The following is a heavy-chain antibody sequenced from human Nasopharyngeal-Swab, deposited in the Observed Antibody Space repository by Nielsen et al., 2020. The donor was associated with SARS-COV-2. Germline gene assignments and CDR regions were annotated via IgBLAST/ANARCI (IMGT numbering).Heavy chain of an antibody. CDR1: GFTFSDYY. Sequence: GGSLRPSCAASGFTFSDYYMSWIRQAPGKGLEGVPYISGSGSTIYYADPVKGRFTMSRDNAKNSVYLQMNRLRAEDTAGYYCARDDSSGYYGYWGQGTLVTVSP. D-gene: IGHD3-22*01. CDR2: ISGSGSTI. CDR3: ARDDSSGYYGY. V-gene: IGHV3-11*01. J-gene: IGHJ4*02.